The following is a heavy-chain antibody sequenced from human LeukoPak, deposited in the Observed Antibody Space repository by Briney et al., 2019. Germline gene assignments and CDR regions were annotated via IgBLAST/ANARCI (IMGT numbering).Heavy chain of an antibody. V-gene: IGHV1-2*02. Sequence: ASVKVSLTSSVYTFTGYYMHWVRQAPGQGLEWMGWIDPNSGGTNYAQKFQGRVTITADESTSTAYMELSSLRSEDTAVYYCARNLNDSSAVVFEHWGQGTLVTVSS. J-gene: IGHJ4*02. CDR2: IDPNSGGT. CDR3: ARNLNDSSAVVFEH. D-gene: IGHD3-22*01. CDR1: VYTFTGYY.